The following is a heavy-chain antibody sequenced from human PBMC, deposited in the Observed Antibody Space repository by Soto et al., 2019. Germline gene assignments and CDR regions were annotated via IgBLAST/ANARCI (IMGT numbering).Heavy chain of an antibody. CDR1: GFTVSSNY. Sequence: GGSLRLSCAASGFTVSSNYMSWVRQAPGKGLEWVSVIYSGGSTYYADSVKGRFTISRDNSKNTLYLQMNSLRAEDTAVYYCAREGSRNGELPYYYGMDVWGQGTTVTVSS. J-gene: IGHJ6*02. CDR2: IYSGGST. CDR3: AREGSRNGELPYYYGMDV. D-gene: IGHD3-10*01. V-gene: IGHV3-66*01.